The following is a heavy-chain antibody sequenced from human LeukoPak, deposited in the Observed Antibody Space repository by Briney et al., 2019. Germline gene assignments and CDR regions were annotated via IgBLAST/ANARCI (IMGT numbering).Heavy chain of an antibody. CDR1: GGSISSYY. D-gene: IGHD3-16*01. J-gene: IGHJ5*02. V-gene: IGHV4-59*01. Sequence: SETLSLTCTVSGGSISSYYWSWIRQPPGKGLEWIGYIYYSGSTNYNPSLKSRVTISVDTSKNQFSLKLSSVTAADTAVYYCARQSTFVGWFDPWGQGTLVTVSS. CDR2: IYYSGST. CDR3: ARQSTFVGWFDP.